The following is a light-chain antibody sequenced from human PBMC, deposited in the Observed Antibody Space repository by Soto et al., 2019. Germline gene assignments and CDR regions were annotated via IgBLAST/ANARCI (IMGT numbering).Light chain of an antibody. CDR1: SSNIGAGYD. Sequence: QSVLTQPPSVXGAXXXXXXISCTGSSSNIGAGYDVHWYQQLPGTAPKLLIYGNSNRPSGVPDRFSGSKSGTSASLAITGLQAEDEADYYCQSYDSSLSGLVFGTGTKVTVL. CDR3: QSYDSSLSGLV. CDR2: GNS. V-gene: IGLV1-40*01. J-gene: IGLJ1*01.